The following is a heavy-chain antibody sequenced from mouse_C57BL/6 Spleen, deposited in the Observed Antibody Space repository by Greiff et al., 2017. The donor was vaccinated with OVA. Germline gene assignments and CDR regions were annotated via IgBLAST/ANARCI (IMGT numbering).Heavy chain of an antibody. CDR2: ISSGSSTI. Sequence: DVHLVESGGGLVKPGGSLKLSCAASGFTFSDYGMHWVRQAPEKGLEWVAYISSGSSTIYYADTVKGRFTISRDNAKNTLFLQMTSLRSEDTAMYYCARSSSWYFDVWGTGTTVTVSS. V-gene: IGHV5-17*01. CDR3: ARSSSWYFDV. CDR1: GFTFSDYG. D-gene: IGHD1-1*01. J-gene: IGHJ1*03.